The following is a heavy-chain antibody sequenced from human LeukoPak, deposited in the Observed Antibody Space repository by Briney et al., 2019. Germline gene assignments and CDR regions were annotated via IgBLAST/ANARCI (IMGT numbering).Heavy chain of an antibody. D-gene: IGHD6-13*01. CDR2: IRSKTYGGTT. CDR3: TRAVNRIAAAGDY. CDR1: GFTFGDYS. Sequence: GGSLRLSCTASGFTFGDYSMTWFRQAPGKGLEWVAFIRSKTYGGTTEYAASVKGRFTISRDDSKSIAYLQMNSPETEDTAIYYCTRAVNRIAAAGDYWGQGTLVTVSS. V-gene: IGHV3-49*03. J-gene: IGHJ4*02.